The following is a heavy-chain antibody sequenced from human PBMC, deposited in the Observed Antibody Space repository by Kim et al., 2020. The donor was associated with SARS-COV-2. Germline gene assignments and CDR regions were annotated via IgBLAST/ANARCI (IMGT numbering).Heavy chain of an antibody. CDR1: GGSISSFY. CDR3: ARHGTDTGSYLSYFDY. J-gene: IGHJ4*02. CDR2: IYYSGST. Sequence: SETLSLTCTVSGGSISSFYWSWIRQPPGKGLEWVGYIYYSGSTNYNPSIKSRVTISVDASKNQFSLKLSSVTAADTAVYYCARHGTDTGSYLSYFDYWGQGALVTVSS. D-gene: IGHD1-26*01. V-gene: IGHV4-59*08.